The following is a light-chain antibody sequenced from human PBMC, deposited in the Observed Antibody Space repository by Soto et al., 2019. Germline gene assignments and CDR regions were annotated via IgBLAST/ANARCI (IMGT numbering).Light chain of an antibody. J-gene: IGLJ1*01. CDR3: SSYTTSSTRV. CDR1: SSDVGGYNY. Sequence: QSALTQPASVSGSAGQSITISCTGASSDVGGYNYVTWYQHHPGKAPKLMIYDVSNRPSGVSNRFSGSKSGNTASLTISGLQADDEPDYYCSSYTTSSTRVFGTGTKLTVL. CDR2: DVS. V-gene: IGLV2-14*01.